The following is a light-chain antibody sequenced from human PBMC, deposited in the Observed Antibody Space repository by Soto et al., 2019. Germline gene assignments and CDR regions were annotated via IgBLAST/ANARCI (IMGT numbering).Light chain of an antibody. V-gene: IGKV1-39*01. J-gene: IGKJ1*01. CDR3: NHSYNGPLT. Sequence: DVQMTQSPSSLSASLGDRVNITCRASRSIINFLNWYQQRPGKAPNLLIFAASVLQSGVPSRFSGSGSGTAFTLTISKLRPEDAATNNCNHSYNGPLTFSQGAKVEV. CDR1: RSIINF. CDR2: AAS.